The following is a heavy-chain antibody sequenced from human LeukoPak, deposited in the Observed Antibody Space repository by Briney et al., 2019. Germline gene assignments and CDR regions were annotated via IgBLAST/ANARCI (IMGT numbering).Heavy chain of an antibody. CDR2: IYYSGST. V-gene: IGHV4-59*01. D-gene: IGHD5-12*01. J-gene: IGHJ6*03. Sequence: NPSETLSLTCTVSGGSISSYYWSWIRQPPGKGLEWIGYIYYSGSTNYNPSLKSRVTISVDTSKNQVSLKLRSVTAADTAVYYCARTTEGYAGGPGYSYYYYMDVWGKGTTVTISS. CDR1: GGSISSYY. CDR3: ARTTEGYAGGPGYSYYYYMDV.